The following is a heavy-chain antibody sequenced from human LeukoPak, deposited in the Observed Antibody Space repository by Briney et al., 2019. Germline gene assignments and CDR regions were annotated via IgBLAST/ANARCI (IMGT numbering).Heavy chain of an antibody. V-gene: IGHV1-2*02. CDR2: INPNSGGT. CDR3: ARDLLTAAGGGY. J-gene: IGHJ4*02. Sequence: GASVNVSCKASGYTSTGYYMHWVRQAPGQGLEWMGWINPNSGGTNYAQKFQGRVTMTRDTSISTAYMELSRLRSDDTAVYYCARDLLTAAGGGYWGQGTLVTVSS. CDR1: GYTSTGYY. D-gene: IGHD6-13*01.